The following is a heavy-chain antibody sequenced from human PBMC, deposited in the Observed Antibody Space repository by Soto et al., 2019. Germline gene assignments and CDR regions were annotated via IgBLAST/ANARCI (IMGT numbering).Heavy chain of an antibody. Sequence: ASVKVSCKASGYTFTSYGISWVRQAPGQGLEWMGWISAYNGNTNYAQKLQGRVTMTTDTSTSTAYMELRSLRSDDTAVYYCARAPLVYDSSGYYPFDYWGQGTLVTVSS. CDR1: GYTFTSYG. CDR2: ISAYNGNT. V-gene: IGHV1-18*01. CDR3: ARAPLVYDSSGYYPFDY. D-gene: IGHD3-22*01. J-gene: IGHJ4*02.